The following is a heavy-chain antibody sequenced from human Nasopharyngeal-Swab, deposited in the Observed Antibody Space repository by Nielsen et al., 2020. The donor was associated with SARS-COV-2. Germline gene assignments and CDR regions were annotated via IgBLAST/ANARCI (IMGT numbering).Heavy chain of an antibody. CDR1: GGSFSTSTYF. J-gene: IGHJ4*02. Sequence: SETLSLTCPVFGGSFSTSTYFWGWIRQPPGKGLEWIGIVYYSGRTYYNPSLKSRLTISVDKSKNQVSLQLSSVTAADTAVYYCVRSSSWYYFDYWAQGTQVTVSS. D-gene: IGHD6-13*01. CDR2: VYYSGRT. V-gene: IGHV4-39*01. CDR3: VRSSSWYYFDY.